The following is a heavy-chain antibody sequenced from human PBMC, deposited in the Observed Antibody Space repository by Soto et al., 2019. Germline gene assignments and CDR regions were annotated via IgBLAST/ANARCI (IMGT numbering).Heavy chain of an antibody. V-gene: IGHV1-69*13. Sequence: SVKVSCKDSGGLFSSYAISWVRQAPGQGLEWMGGIIPVFGTTYYAQKYQGRVTITADESTNTAYMELSSLRSEDTAMYYCARGGSPYVWFNEFWGQGSLVTVSS. CDR3: ARGGSPYVWFNEF. CDR2: IIPVFGTT. J-gene: IGHJ4*02. CDR1: GGLFSSYA. D-gene: IGHD3-16*01.